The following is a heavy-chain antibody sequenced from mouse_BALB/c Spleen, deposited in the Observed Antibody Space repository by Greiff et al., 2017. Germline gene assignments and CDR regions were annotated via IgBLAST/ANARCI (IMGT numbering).Heavy chain of an antibody. V-gene: IGHV2-2*02. D-gene: IGHD1-1*01. J-gene: IGHJ4*01. CDR2: IWSGGST. Sequence: QVQLKQSGPGLVQPSQSLSITCTVSGFSLTSYGVHWVRQSPGKGLEWLGVIWSGGSTDYNAAFISRLSISKDNSKSQVFFKMNSLQANDTAIYYCARHYYGSSYRAMDYWGQGTSVTVSS. CDR3: ARHYYGSSYRAMDY. CDR1: GFSLTSYG.